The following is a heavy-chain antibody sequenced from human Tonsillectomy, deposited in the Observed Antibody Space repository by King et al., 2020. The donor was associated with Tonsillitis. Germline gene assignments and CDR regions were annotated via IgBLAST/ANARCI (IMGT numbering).Heavy chain of an antibody. Sequence: VQLVESGGGLVQPGGSLRLSCAASGFTFSSYAMSWVRQAPGKGLEWVSAISGSGGSTYYAVSVKGRFTISRDNSKNTVYLQMNSLRAEDTAVYYCAKDLDIVLMVYAGDYWGQGTLVTVSS. CDR2: ISGSGGST. CDR3: AKDLDIVLMVYAGDY. D-gene: IGHD2-8*01. J-gene: IGHJ4*02. V-gene: IGHV3-23*04. CDR1: GFTFSSYA.